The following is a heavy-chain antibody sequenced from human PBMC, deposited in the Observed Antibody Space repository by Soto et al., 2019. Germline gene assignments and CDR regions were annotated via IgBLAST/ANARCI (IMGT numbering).Heavy chain of an antibody. CDR1: GFTFSSYW. D-gene: IGHD2-15*01. CDR2: IKQDGSEK. J-gene: IGHJ4*02. Sequence: PGGSLRLSCAASGFTFSSYWMSWVRQAPGKGLEWVANIKQDGSEKYYVDSVKGRFTIYRDNAKNSLYLQMNSLRAEDTAVYYCARDKYCSGGRCYSEPFDYWGQGSLVTVSS. V-gene: IGHV3-7*05. CDR3: ARDKYCSGGRCYSEPFDY.